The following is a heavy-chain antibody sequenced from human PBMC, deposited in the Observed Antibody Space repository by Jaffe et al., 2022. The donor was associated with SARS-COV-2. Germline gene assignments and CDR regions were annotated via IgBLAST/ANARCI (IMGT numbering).Heavy chain of an antibody. Sequence: EVQLLESGGGLVQPGGSLRLSCAATGFAFGAYAITWVRQAPGKGLERVSAITYDSGVTDYADSVRGRFTISRDNDKNTVFLQMTSLRGEDTAVYFCARVRTATVGTWYFDYWGQGTLVTVSS. CDR1: GFAFGAYA. D-gene: IGHD2-21*02. CDR2: ITYDSGVT. CDR3: ARVRTATVGTWYFDY. J-gene: IGHJ4*02. V-gene: IGHV3-23*01.